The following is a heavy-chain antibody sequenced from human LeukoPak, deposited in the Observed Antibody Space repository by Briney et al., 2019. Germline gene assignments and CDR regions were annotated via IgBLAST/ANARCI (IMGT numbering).Heavy chain of an antibody. Sequence: GGSLRLSCAASGFRFSTYAMSWVRQAPGKGLEWVSVISGSGGSTYYADAVKGRFTISGDNSKKTLYLQMNSLRAEDTAVYYCARKYSDYYGSGSYPGALDIWGQGTMVSVSS. D-gene: IGHD3-10*01. CDR1: GFRFSTYA. J-gene: IGHJ3*02. CDR3: ARKYSDYYGSGSYPGALDI. CDR2: ISGSGGST. V-gene: IGHV3-23*01.